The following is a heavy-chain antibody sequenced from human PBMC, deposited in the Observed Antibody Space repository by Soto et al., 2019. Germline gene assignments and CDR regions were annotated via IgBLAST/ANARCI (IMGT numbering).Heavy chain of an antibody. CDR1: GFTFSSYA. J-gene: IGHJ4*02. D-gene: IGHD3-22*01. CDR3: AKAGTMIVVVIRSFDY. Sequence: LRLSCAASGFTFSSYAMSWVRQAPGKGLEWVSAISGSGGSTYYADSVKGRFTISRDNSKNTLYLQMNSLRAEDTAVYYCAKAGTMIVVVIRSFDYWGQGTLVTVSS. CDR2: ISGSGGST. V-gene: IGHV3-23*01.